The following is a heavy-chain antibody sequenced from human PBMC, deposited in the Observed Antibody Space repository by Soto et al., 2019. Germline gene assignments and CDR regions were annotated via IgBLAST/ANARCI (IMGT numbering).Heavy chain of an antibody. CDR1: GFSFSNYW. D-gene: IGHD3-22*01. Sequence: PGGSLRLSCAVSGFSFSNYWVSWVRQAPGKGLEWVANINPDGSVEYYADSLKGRFTISRDNARNSLYMQMNSLRDEDTAVYYCAREGYYYDSRGYYFFDYWGQGTLVTVSS. CDR3: AREGYYYDSRGYYFFDY. CDR2: INPDGSVE. V-gene: IGHV3-7*01. J-gene: IGHJ4*02.